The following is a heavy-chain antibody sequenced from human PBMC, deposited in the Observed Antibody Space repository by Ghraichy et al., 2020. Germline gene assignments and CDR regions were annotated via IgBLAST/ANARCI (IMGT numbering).Heavy chain of an antibody. J-gene: IGHJ6*02. CDR3: AREISHYYYGMDV. V-gene: IGHV3-53*01. CDR2: IYSGGST. CDR1: GFTFSSYA. Sequence: GGSLRLSCAASGFTFSSYAMSWVRQAPGKGLEWVSVIYSGGSTYYADSVKGRFTISRDNSKNTLYLQMNSLRAEDTAVYYCAREISHYYYGMDVWGQGTTVTVSS.